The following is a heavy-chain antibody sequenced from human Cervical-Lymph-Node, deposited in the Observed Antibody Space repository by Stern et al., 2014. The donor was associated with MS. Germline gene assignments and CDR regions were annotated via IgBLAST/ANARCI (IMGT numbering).Heavy chain of an antibody. V-gene: IGHV4-30-4*01. CDR1: GGSISSGDYY. CDR2: IYYSGST. Sequence: QVQLQESGPGLVKPSQTLSLTCTVSGGSISSGDYYWSWIRQPPGKGLEWLGYIYYSGSTYYNPSLKSRVTISVDTSKNQFSLKLSSVTAADTAVYYCARAFRYYDFWSGYYKYNWFDPWGQGTLVTVSS. J-gene: IGHJ5*02. CDR3: ARAFRYYDFWSGYYKYNWFDP. D-gene: IGHD3-3*01.